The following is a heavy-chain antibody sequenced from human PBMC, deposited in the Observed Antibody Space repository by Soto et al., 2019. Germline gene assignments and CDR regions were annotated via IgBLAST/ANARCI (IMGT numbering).Heavy chain of an antibody. Sequence: GASVKVSCKASGYTFTSYAMHWVRQAPGQRLEWMGWINAGNGNTKYSQKFQGRVTITRDTSASTAYMELSSLRSEDTAVYYCASGRVTMVRGVIITEPSLGLFDPWGQGTLVTVSS. V-gene: IGHV1-3*01. J-gene: IGHJ5*02. D-gene: IGHD3-10*01. CDR2: INAGNGNT. CDR1: GYTFTSYA. CDR3: ASGRVTMVRGVIITEPSLGLFDP.